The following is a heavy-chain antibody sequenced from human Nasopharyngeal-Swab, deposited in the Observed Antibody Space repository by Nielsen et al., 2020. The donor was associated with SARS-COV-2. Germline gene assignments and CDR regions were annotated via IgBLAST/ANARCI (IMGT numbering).Heavy chain of an antibody. CDR1: GYTFTSYA. Sequence: ASVKVSCKASGYTFTSYAMNWVRQAPGQGLEWMGWIKTNTGNPTYAQGFTGRFVFSLDTSVSTAYLQISSLKAEDTAAYYCAREEGITIFGVPIGFGYYGMDVWGQGTTVTVSS. CDR3: AREEGITIFGVPIGFGYYGMDV. D-gene: IGHD3-3*01. CDR2: IKTNTGNP. J-gene: IGHJ6*02. V-gene: IGHV7-4-1*02.